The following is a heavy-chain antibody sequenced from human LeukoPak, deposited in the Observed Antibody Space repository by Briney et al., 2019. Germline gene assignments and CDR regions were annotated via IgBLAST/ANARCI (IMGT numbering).Heavy chain of an antibody. D-gene: IGHD3-16*01. CDR1: GFTFDTYA. Sequence: SGGSLRLSCAASGFTFDTYAMSWVRQAPGKGLEWVSAISGSCGSTFSADSVKGRFIISRDNSKSTLFLRMNSLRAEDTAVYYCVLDARLGESLRWGQGTLVTVSS. CDR2: ISGSCGST. V-gene: IGHV3-23*01. J-gene: IGHJ4*02. CDR3: VLDARLGESLR.